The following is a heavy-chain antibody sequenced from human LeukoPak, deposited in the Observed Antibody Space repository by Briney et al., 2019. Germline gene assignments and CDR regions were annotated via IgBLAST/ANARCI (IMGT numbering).Heavy chain of an antibody. CDR2: ISSSSNYI. CDR1: GFTFSSYS. V-gene: IGHV3-21*01. D-gene: IGHD5-12*01. Sequence: GGSLRLSCAASGFTFSSYSMNWVRQAPGKGLEWVSSISSSSNYIYYADSVKGRFTISRDNAKNSLYLQMNSLRAEDTAVYYCARVKVATTIFDYWGQGTLVTVSS. J-gene: IGHJ4*02. CDR3: ARVKVATTIFDY.